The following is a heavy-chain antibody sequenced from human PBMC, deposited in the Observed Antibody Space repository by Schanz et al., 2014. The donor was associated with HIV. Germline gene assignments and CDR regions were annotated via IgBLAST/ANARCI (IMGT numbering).Heavy chain of an antibody. V-gene: IGHV1-46*01. J-gene: IGHJ3*02. CDR1: GYTFTDYY. CDR3: ARGIVGATPAFDI. D-gene: IGHD1-26*01. CDR2: INPSGGST. Sequence: QVQLVQSGAELKKPGASVKVSCKASGYTFTDYYIHWVRQAPGQGLEWMGIINPSGGSTSYAQKFQGRLTMTTDTSTSTAYMELRSLRSDDTAVYYCARGIVGATPAFDIWGQGTMVTVSS.